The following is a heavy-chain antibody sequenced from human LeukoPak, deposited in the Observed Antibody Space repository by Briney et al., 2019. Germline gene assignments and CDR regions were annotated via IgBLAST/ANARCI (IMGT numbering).Heavy chain of an antibody. D-gene: IGHD5-24*01. Sequence: GGSLRLSCVASGFIFNTYSMNWVRQAPGKGLEWVSSISSSRGSYIYYGDSVRGRFTVSRDNAKNLLYLQMNSLRVEDTAVYYCARGTDGYNVDYWGQGTVVTVSS. CDR2: ISSSRGSYI. CDR3: ARGTDGYNVDY. J-gene: IGHJ4*02. CDR1: GFIFNTYS. V-gene: IGHV3-21*06.